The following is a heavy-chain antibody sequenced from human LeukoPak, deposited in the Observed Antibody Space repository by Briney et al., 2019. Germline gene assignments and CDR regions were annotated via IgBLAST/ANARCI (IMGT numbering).Heavy chain of an antibody. Sequence: ASVKVSCKASGYTFTGYYMHWVRQAPGQGLEWMGRINPNSGGTNYAQKFQGRVTMTRDTSISTTYMELSSLRSDDTAVYYCARAKEKSTAARYFDYWGQGTLVTVSS. CDR3: ARAKEKSTAARYFDY. CDR1: GYTFTGYY. CDR2: INPNSGGT. V-gene: IGHV1-2*06. J-gene: IGHJ4*02. D-gene: IGHD6-6*01.